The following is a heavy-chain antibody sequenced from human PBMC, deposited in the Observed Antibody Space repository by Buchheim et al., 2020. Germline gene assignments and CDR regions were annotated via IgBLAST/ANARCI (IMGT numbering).Heavy chain of an antibody. V-gene: IGHV6-1*01. Sequence: QVQLQQSGPGLVKPSQTLSLTCAISGDSVSSNSVTWNWIRQSPSRGLEWLGRTYYRSKWYNNYAVSVKIRINVSQDTSNKHFSLHLNSVTPEDTAVYYCARDPLKLSGSFYFDNWGQG. CDR3: ARDPLKLSGSFYFDN. D-gene: IGHD1-26*01. CDR2: TYYRSKWYN. CDR1: GDSVSSNSVT. J-gene: IGHJ4*02.